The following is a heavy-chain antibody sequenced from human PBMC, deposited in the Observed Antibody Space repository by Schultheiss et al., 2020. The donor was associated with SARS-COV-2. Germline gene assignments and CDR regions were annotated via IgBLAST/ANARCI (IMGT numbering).Heavy chain of an antibody. CDR1: GFTFSSYG. CDR2: IKSKTDGGTT. J-gene: IGHJ4*02. Sequence: GGSLRLSCAASGFTFSSYGMHWVRQAPGKGLEWVGRIKSKTDGGTTDYAAPVKGRFTISRDNSKNTLYLQMNSLRAEDTAVYYCAKEGGRVRGVKGYFDYWGQGTLVTVSS. CDR3: AKEGGRVRGVKGYFDY. D-gene: IGHD3-10*01. V-gene: IGHV3-15*07.